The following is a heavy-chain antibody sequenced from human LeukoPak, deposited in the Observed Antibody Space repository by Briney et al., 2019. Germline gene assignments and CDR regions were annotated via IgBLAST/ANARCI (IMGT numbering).Heavy chain of an antibody. CDR1: GYIFTSYW. D-gene: IGHD6-19*01. J-gene: IGHJ3*02. CDR2: IYPDDSDT. Sequence: GESLKISCRGSGYIFTSYWIGWVRQMPGKGLEWMGIIYPDDSDTRNSPSFQGQVTISADKSISTAYLQWSSLKASDTAMYYCARRSKSYSSGWYDAFDMWGQGTMVTVSS. CDR3: ARRSKSYSSGWYDAFDM. V-gene: IGHV5-51*01.